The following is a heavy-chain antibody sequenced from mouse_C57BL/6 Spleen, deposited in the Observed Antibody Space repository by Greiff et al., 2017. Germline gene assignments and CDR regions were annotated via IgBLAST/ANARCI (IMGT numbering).Heavy chain of an antibody. V-gene: IGHV2-5*01. Sequence: QVQLQQSGPGLVQPSQSLSITCTVSGFSLTSYGVHWVRQSPGKGLEWLGVIWRGGSTDYNAAFMSRLSITKDNSKSQVFFKMNSLQADDTAIYYCAKADSSGYNYFDYWGQGTTLTVSS. CDR3: AKADSSGYNYFDY. CDR1: GFSLTSYG. D-gene: IGHD3-2*02. CDR2: IWRGGST. J-gene: IGHJ2*01.